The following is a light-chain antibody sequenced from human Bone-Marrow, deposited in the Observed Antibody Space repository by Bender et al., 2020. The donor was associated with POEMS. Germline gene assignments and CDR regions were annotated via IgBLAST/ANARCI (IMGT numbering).Light chain of an antibody. CDR1: SSDVGSYL. CDR3: CSYVGSVI. J-gene: IGLJ2*01. CDR2: EGT. V-gene: IGLV2-23*01. Sequence: QSALTQPASVSGSPGQSITISCTGTSSDVGSYLVSWYQQNPGKAPKLLIYEGTKRPSGVSNRFSGSRSGNAASLTISGLQAEDEANYYCCSYVGSVIFGGGTKLTVL.